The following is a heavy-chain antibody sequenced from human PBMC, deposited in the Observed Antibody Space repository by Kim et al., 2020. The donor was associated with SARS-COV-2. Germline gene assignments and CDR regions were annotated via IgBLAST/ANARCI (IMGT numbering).Heavy chain of an antibody. CDR3: AGFPRGSGSYFGY. Sequence: YTPSLKSQVTISVDTSKNHFSLKLSSVTAADTAVYYCAGFPRGSGSYFGYWGQGTLVTVSS. D-gene: IGHD1-26*01. V-gene: IGHV4-4*09. J-gene: IGHJ4*02.